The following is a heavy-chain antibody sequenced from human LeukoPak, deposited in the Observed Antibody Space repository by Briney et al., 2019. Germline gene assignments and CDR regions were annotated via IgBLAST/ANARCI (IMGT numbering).Heavy chain of an antibody. D-gene: IGHD3-22*01. J-gene: IGHJ4*02. CDR1: GFTFSSYS. V-gene: IGHV3-48*02. CDR3: ARELSSGYYLDY. Sequence: PGGSLRLSCAASGFTFSSYSMNWVRQAPGKGLEWASYISSSSSTIYYADSVKGRFTISRDNAKNSLYLQMNSLRDEGTAVYYCARELSSGYYLDYWGQGTLVTVSS. CDR2: ISSSSSTI.